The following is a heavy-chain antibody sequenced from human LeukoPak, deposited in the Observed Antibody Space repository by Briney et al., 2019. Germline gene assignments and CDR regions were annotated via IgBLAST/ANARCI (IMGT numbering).Heavy chain of an antibody. Sequence: GESPKISCKGSGYSFTSYWIGWVRQMPGKGLEWMGIIYPGDSDTRYSPSFQGQVTISADKSISTAYLQWSSLKASDTAMYYCARPPPEGYYDSSGYYEWGQGTLVTVSS. J-gene: IGHJ4*02. CDR2: IYPGDSDT. CDR1: GYSFTSYW. D-gene: IGHD3-22*01. CDR3: ARPPPEGYYDSSGYYE. V-gene: IGHV5-51*01.